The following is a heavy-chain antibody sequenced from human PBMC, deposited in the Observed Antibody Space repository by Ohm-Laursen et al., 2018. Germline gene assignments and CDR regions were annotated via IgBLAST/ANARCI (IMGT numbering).Heavy chain of an antibody. V-gene: IGHV3-23*01. J-gene: IGHJ4*02. Sequence: SLRLSCAASGFTFSSYAMSWVRQAPGKGLEWVSIISGSDGSTYYADSVKGRFTISRDNSKNTLYLQMNSLRAEDTAVYYCAKGDCSSGSCCLDCWGRGTMVTVSS. CDR3: AKGDCSSGSCCLDC. CDR1: GFTFSSYA. CDR2: ISGSDGST. D-gene: IGHD2-15*01.